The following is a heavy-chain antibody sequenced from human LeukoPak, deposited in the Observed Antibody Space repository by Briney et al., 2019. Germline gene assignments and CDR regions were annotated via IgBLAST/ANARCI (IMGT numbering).Heavy chain of an antibody. CDR1: GGSFSGYY. V-gene: IGHV4-34*01. CDR3: ARSVSYYYDGSARGAFDI. J-gene: IGHJ3*02. D-gene: IGHD3-22*01. Sequence: SETLSLTCAVYGGSFSGYYWSWIRQPPGKGLEWIGEINHSGSTNYNPSLKSRVTISVDTSKKQFPLKLSSVTAADTAVYYCARSVSYYYDGSARGAFDIWGQGTMVTVSS. CDR2: INHSGST.